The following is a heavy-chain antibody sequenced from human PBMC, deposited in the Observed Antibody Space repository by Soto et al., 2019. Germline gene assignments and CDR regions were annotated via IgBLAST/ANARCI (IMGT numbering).Heavy chain of an antibody. CDR1: GGSISSSSYY. D-gene: IGHD5-18*01. CDR2: IYYSGST. Sequence: SETLSLTCTVSGGSISSSSYYWGWIRQPPGKGLEWIGSIYYSGSTYYNPSLKSRVTISVDTSKNQFSLKLSSVTAADTAVYYCAKADTAMVMIRGEEYYGMDVWGQGTTVTVSS. J-gene: IGHJ6*02. V-gene: IGHV4-39*01. CDR3: AKADTAMVMIRGEEYYGMDV.